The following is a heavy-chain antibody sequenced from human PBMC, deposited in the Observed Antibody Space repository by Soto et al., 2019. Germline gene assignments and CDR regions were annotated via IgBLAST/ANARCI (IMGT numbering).Heavy chain of an antibody. J-gene: IGHJ4*02. Sequence: SETLSLTCTVSGGSINRSSNNWGWIRQPPGQGLEWLGTIYSLGNTYYNPSLKSRVTISVDKSKSQLFLKLSSVTAPVTAVYYCARQIYDSSGYYYAYWGQGTLVTVSS. CDR2: IYSLGNT. CDR3: ARQIYDSSGYYYAY. CDR1: GGSINRSSNN. V-gene: IGHV4-39*01. D-gene: IGHD3-22*01.